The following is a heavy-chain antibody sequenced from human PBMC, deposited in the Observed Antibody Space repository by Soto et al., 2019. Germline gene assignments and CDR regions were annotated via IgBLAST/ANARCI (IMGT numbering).Heavy chain of an antibody. CDR1: GYIFTNYA. J-gene: IGHJ5*02. D-gene: IGHD4-4*01. CDR2: INTGNGNT. CDR3: AGSSVAALQRGRFDP. V-gene: IGHV1-3*04. Sequence: ASVKVSCKASGYIFTNYAMHWVRQAPGQRLEWMGWINTGNGNTKYSQKFQGRVTITRDTSASTAYMELSSLRSKDTAVYYCAGSSVAALQRGRFDPWGQGTMVTVYS.